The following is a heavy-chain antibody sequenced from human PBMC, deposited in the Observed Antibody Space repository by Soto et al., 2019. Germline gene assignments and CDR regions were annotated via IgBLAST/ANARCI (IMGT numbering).Heavy chain of an antibody. CDR2: ISGSAATT. D-gene: IGHD2-15*01. Sequence: EVQLLESGGGLVQPGGSLRLSCAASGFTFSSYAMSWVRQAPGKGLEWVSAISGSAATTFYADSVKGRFTVSRDNSKNTLYLQMNSLRAEDTAVYYCARGPRYCSGYSRDYYMDVWGKGTTVTVSS. CDR3: ARGPRYCSGYSRDYYMDV. V-gene: IGHV3-23*01. J-gene: IGHJ6*03. CDR1: GFTFSSYA.